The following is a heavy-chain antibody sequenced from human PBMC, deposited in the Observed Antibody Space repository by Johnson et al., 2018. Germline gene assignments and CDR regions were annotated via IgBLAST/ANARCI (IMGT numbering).Heavy chain of an antibody. J-gene: IGHJ6*03. CDR1: GFIFDDHA. V-gene: IGHV3-9*01. Sequence: VQLVESGGGLVQPGRSLRLSCATSGFIFDDHAMHWVRQVPGKGLEWVSGITWNGDNKVYADSVKGRFNISRDNTKNSLYLQLNSLRPEDTALYYCGRGIAPLGLYIDVGGKGTTVTVSS. CDR3: GRGIAPLGLYIDV. D-gene: IGHD2-21*01. CDR2: ITWNGDNK.